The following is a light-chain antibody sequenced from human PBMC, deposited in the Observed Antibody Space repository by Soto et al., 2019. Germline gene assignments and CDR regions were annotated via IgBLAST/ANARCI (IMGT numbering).Light chain of an antibody. J-gene: IGKJ2*01. Sequence: DIQMTQSPSTLPASVGDRVTITCRASQSISSWLAWYQQKPGKAPKLLIYDASSLESGVPSRFSGSGSGTEFTLTISSLQPDDFATYYCQQYNSYSATFGQGTKVDNK. CDR3: QQYNSYSAT. CDR2: DAS. CDR1: QSISSW. V-gene: IGKV1-5*01.